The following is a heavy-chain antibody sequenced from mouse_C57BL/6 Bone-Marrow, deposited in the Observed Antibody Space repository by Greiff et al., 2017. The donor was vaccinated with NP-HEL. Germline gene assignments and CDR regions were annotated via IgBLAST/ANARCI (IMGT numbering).Heavy chain of an antibody. CDR2: IRNKANGYTT. Sequence: EVKLVESGGGLVQPGGSLSLSCAASGFTFTDYYMSWVRQPPGKALEWLGFIRNKANGYTTEYSASVKGRFTISRDNSQSILYLQMNALRAEDSATYYCARLTLRRNYAMDYWGQGTSVTVSS. CDR1: GFTFTDYY. CDR3: ARLTLRRNYAMDY. J-gene: IGHJ4*01. D-gene: IGHD2-12*01. V-gene: IGHV7-3*01.